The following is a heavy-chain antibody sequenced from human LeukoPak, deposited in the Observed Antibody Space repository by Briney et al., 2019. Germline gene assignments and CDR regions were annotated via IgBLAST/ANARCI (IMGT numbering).Heavy chain of an antibody. CDR2: IYSGGST. Sequence: PGGSLRLSCAASGFTVSSNYMSWVRQAPGKGLEWVSVIYSGGSTYYDDSVKGRSPISRANSKNTLYLQMNSLRAADPPVFYWARWCEGGAFDIWGQGTMVTVSP. J-gene: IGHJ3*02. CDR3: ARWCEGGAFDI. V-gene: IGHV3-66*01. D-gene: IGHD2-8*01. CDR1: GFTVSSNY.